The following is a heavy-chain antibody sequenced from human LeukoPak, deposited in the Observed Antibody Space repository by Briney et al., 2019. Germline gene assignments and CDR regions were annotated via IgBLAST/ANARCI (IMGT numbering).Heavy chain of an antibody. CDR3: ARHVDTAMALDY. CDR2: IYYSGST. J-gene: IGHJ4*02. D-gene: IGHD5-18*01. Sequence: SETLSLTCTVSGGSISSTTYYWGWIRRPPGKGLEWIGSIYYSGSTYYNPSLKSRVTISVDTSKNQFSLKLSSVTAADTAVYYCARHVDTAMALDYWGQGTLVTVSS. CDR1: GGSISSTTYY. V-gene: IGHV4-39*01.